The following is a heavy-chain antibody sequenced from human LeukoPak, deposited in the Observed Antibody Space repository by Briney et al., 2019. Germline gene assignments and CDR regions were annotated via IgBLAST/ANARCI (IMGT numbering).Heavy chain of an antibody. CDR3: ARDTDFFYYGSGSYLPELDY. CDR2: ISYDGSNK. V-gene: IGHV3-30*04. CDR1: GFTFSSYA. D-gene: IGHD3-10*01. Sequence: GRSLRLSCAASGFTFSSYAMHWVRQAPGKGLEWVAVISYDGSNKYYADSVKGRFTISRDNSKNTLYLQMNSLRAEDTAVYYCARDTDFFYYGSGSYLPELDYWGQGTLVTVSS. J-gene: IGHJ4*02.